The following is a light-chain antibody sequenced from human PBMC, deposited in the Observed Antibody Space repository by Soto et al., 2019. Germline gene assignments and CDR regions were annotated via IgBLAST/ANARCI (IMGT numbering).Light chain of an antibody. Sequence: QSVLTQPASVSGSPGQSITISCTGTSSDVGGYNYVSWYQQHPGKAPKLMIYEVSNRPSGVSNRFSGSKSGNTASPTISGLQAEDEADYYCSSYTSSSTLGFGTGTKVTVL. J-gene: IGLJ1*01. CDR3: SSYTSSSTLG. CDR2: EVS. CDR1: SSDVGGYNY. V-gene: IGLV2-14*01.